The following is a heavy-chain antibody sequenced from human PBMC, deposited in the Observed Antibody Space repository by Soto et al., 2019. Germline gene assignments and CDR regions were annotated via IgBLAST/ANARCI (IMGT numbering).Heavy chain of an antibody. V-gene: IGHV4-59*01. CDR3: ARAENYSGSFHFDY. CDR1: GGSISSYY. J-gene: IGHJ4*02. D-gene: IGHD1-26*01. CDR2: IYYSGST. Sequence: SETLSLTCTVSGGSISSYYWSWIRQPPGKGLEWIGYIYYSGSTNYNPSLKSRVTISVDTSKNQFSLKLSSVTAADTAVYYCARAENYSGSFHFDYWGQGTLVTVSS.